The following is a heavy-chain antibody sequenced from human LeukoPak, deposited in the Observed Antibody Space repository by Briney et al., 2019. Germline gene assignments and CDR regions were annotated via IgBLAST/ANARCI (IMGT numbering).Heavy chain of an antibody. J-gene: IGHJ4*02. CDR1: GFTFSSYA. V-gene: IGHV3-23*01. CDR2: ISGSGGST. Sequence: GGSLRLSCAASGFTFSSYAMSWVRQAPGKGLEWVSAISGSGGSTYYADSVKGRFTISRDNSKNTLYLQMNSLRAEDTAVYCCAQELVGAFSPNNDYWGQGTLVTVSS. CDR3: AQELVGAFSPNNDY. D-gene: IGHD1-26*01.